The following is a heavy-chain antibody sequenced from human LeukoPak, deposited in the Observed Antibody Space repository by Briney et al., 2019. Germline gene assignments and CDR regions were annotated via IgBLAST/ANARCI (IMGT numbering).Heavy chain of an antibody. D-gene: IGHD2-15*01. V-gene: IGHV4-31*03. Sequence: SETLSLTCTVSGVSISSGDCYWNWIRQHPGKGLECIGYIYYSGSTYYNPSLKSRVTISVDTSKNQFSLKLSSVTAADTAVYYCARGEVVTATPAGIIDYWGQGILVSVSS. CDR2: IYYSGST. CDR3: ARGEVVTATPAGIIDY. CDR1: GVSISSGDCY. J-gene: IGHJ4*02.